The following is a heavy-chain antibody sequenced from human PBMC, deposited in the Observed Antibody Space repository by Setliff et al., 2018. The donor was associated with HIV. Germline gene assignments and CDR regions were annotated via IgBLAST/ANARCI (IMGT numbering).Heavy chain of an antibody. J-gene: IGHJ4*02. V-gene: IGHV4-39*01. CDR1: GGFVSRSSYY. D-gene: IGHD6-6*01. CDR2: IYYNGDT. CDR3: VRMEATRPPRGLDY. Sequence: SETLSLTCTVSGGFVSRSSYYWGWIRQPRGKRLEWIGTIYYNGDTQYNPSFKNRVIMSVDTSKNQFSLRLISVTAADTAVYYCVRMEATRPPRGLDYWGPGTLVTVSS.